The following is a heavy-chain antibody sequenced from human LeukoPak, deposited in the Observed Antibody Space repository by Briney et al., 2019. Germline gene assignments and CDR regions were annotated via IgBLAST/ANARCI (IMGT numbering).Heavy chain of an antibody. J-gene: IGHJ4*02. CDR2: ISADGGST. V-gene: IGHV3-43*02. CDR1: GLNFDDSA. CDR3: AKESGKFDY. Sequence: GGSLRLSCVASGLNFDDSAMHWVRQAPGKGLEWVPLISADGGSTFSADSVKGRFSISRDNSKNSLYLQMNSLRSEDTAMHYCAKESGKFDYWGQGTLVAVSS.